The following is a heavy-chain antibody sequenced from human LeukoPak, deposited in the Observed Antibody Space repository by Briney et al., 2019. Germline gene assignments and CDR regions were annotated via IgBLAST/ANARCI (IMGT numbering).Heavy chain of an antibody. CDR1: GYTFTGYY. V-gene: IGHV1-2*02. CDR3: AREYYDSSGSHAFDI. D-gene: IGHD3-22*01. J-gene: IGHJ3*02. CDR2: INPNSGGT. Sequence: ASVKVSCKASGYTFTGYYMHWVRQAPGQGLEWMGWINPNSGGTNYAQKFQGRVTMTRYTSISTAYMELSRLRSDDTAVYYCAREYYDSSGSHAFDIWGQGTMVTVSS.